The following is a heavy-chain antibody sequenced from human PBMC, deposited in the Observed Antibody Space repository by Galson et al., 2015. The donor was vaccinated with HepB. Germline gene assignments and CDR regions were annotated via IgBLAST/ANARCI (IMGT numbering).Heavy chain of an antibody. V-gene: IGHV3-15*01. CDR3: TTELAPTNSGRDLDD. J-gene: IGHJ4*02. CDR1: GFTFSYAW. D-gene: IGHD1-26*01. Sequence: SLRLSCAASGFTFSYAWMNWVRQAPGKGLEWVGRIKSRTVGVTSDYAAPVQVSFSISSADSSNTLYLQMNSLKTEDTAVYYCTTELAPTNSGRDLDDWGQGTQVTV. CDR2: IKSRTVGVTS.